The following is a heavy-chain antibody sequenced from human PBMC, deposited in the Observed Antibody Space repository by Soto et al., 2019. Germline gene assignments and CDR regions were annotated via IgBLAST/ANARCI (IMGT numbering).Heavy chain of an antibody. D-gene: IGHD1-20*01. CDR1: GFPFSSHW. CDR3: ARITSPGYFDS. V-gene: IGHV3-7*05. J-gene: IGHJ4*02. Sequence: EVQLVESGGGLVQPGGSLRLSCAASGFPFSSHWMTWVRQAPGKGLEWVAYIKQDGSEKYYVGSVMGRFTMSRDNTQSSLSLQMNTLRVEDSAVYYCARITSPGYFDSWGQGTLVTVSS. CDR2: IKQDGSEK.